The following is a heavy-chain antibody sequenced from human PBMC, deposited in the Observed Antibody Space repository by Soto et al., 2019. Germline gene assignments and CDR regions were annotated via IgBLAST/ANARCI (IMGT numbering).Heavy chain of an antibody. CDR3: VRWWNGFDY. CDR1: GFIFGDYA. V-gene: IGHV3-11*01. Sequence: GGSLRLSCVGSGFIFGDYAMGWIRQAPGKGLEWISYISLSGYVTFDADSVKGRFTFSRDNAKNSIYVEMNSLTPGVTAVYYCVRWWNGFDYWGQGTLVTVSS. J-gene: IGHJ4*02. D-gene: IGHD1-1*01. CDR2: ISLSGYVT.